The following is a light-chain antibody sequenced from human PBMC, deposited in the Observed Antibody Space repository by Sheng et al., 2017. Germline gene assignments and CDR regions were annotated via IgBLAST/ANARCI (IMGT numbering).Light chain of an antibody. CDR2: AAS. CDR1: QLIGDL. CDR3: QQSFNAPYT. Sequence: DIQMTQSPSSLSASLGDRVTITCRASQLIGDLINWYLVKPGKAPKLLIHAASTLQRGVPSRFXGSGSGXAFTLTISSLQPEDYATYYCQQSFNAPYTFGQGTTVDI. J-gene: IGKJ2*01. V-gene: IGKV1-39*01.